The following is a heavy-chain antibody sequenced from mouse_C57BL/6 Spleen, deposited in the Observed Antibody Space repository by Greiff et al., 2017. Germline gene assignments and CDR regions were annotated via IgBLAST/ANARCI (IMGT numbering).Heavy chain of an antibody. V-gene: IGHV1-80*01. CDR2: IYPGDGDT. CDR1: GYAFSSYW. CDR3: ARNYGSSYVERNFDY. Sequence: VMLVESGAELVKPGASVKISCKASGYAFSSYWMNWVKQRPGKGLEWIGQIYPGDGDTNYNGKFKGKATLTADKSSSTAYMQLSSLTSEDSAVYFCARNYGSSYVERNFDYWGQGTTLTVSS. D-gene: IGHD1-1*01. J-gene: IGHJ2*01.